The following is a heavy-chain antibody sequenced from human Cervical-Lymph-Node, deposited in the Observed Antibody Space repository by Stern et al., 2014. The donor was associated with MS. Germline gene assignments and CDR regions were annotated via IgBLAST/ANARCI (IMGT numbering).Heavy chain of an antibody. V-gene: IGHV3-33*01. J-gene: IGHJ4*02. CDR1: GFTFSGYG. Sequence: VQLAESGGGAVQPGRSLRLICATSGFTFSGYGMNWVRQAPGKGLEWGVSSWSDGTKEDYADSVKGRFTISRDNSKNTLYLQMTSLRAEDTAVYYCARDDRTSWYGGMPHWGQGTLVTVSS. D-gene: IGHD6-13*01. CDR2: SWSDGTKE. CDR3: ARDDRTSWYGGMPH.